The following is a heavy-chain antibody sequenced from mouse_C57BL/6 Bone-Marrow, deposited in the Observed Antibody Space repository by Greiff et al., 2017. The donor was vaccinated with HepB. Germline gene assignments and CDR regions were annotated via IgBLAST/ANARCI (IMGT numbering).Heavy chain of an antibody. J-gene: IGHJ3*01. D-gene: IGHD2-4*01. CDR3: ARRGDYDGWFAY. CDR2: ISNLAYSI. V-gene: IGHV5-15*01. Sequence: EVKVVESGGGLVQPGGSLKLSCAASGFTFSDYGMAWVRQAPRKGPEWVAFISNLAYSIYYADTVTGRFTISRENAKNTLYLEMSSLRSEDTAMYYCARRGDYDGWFAYWGQGTLVTVSA. CDR1: GFTFSDYG.